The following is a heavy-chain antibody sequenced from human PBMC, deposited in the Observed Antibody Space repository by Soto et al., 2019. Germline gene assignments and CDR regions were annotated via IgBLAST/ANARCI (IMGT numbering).Heavy chain of an antibody. V-gene: IGHV3-23*01. Sequence: GGSLRLSCVASGFTFRNYGMRWVRQAPGKGLEWVAAITGSGAHTYYADSVKGRFTISRDNSKNTLYVQMNSLRAEDAAVYYCAKTGPYTNDYVRYYFDDWGQGTLVTVSS. CDR2: ITGSGAHT. D-gene: IGHD3-10*02. CDR1: GFTFRNYG. CDR3: AKTGPYTNDYVRYYFDD. J-gene: IGHJ4*02.